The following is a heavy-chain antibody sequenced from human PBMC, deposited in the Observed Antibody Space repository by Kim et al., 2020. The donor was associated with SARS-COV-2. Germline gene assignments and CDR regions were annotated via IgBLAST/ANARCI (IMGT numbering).Heavy chain of an antibody. Sequence: GGSKYSADSGKGRFTISRDNSKNTLYLQMNSLRAEDTAVYYCAGFDHDYWGQGTLVTVSS. J-gene: IGHJ4*02. D-gene: IGHD3-9*01. CDR3: AGFDHDY. V-gene: IGHV3-23*01. CDR2: GGSK.